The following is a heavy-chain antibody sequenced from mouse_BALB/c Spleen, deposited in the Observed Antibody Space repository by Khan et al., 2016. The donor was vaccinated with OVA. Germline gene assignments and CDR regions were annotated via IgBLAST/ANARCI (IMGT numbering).Heavy chain of an antibody. D-gene: IGHD1-1*01. CDR2: IWAGGST. Sequence: QVQLKESGPALVAPSQTLSLTCPVSGFSLSNHGAQWVRQPPGKGLDWLGVIWAGGSTNHNSALMSRLSTSKDDSKRHVFLTMNSLQTDDTAMYYCARAFYSGAWFAYWGQGTLGTVSA. CDR3: ARAFYSGAWFAY. CDR1: GFSLSNHG. V-gene: IGHV2-9*02. J-gene: IGHJ3*01.